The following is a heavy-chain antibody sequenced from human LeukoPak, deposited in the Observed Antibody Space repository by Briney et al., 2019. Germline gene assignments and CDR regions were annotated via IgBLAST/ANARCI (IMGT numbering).Heavy chain of an antibody. CDR2: IYSGGST. J-gene: IGHJ4*02. CDR1: GFTVSSNY. CDR3: ARLPAYCSSTSCYYDY. V-gene: IGHV3-66*04. D-gene: IGHD2-2*01. Sequence: GGSLRLSCAASGFTVSSNYMSWVRQAPGKGLEWVSVIYSGGSTYYVDSVKGRFTISRDTSKNTLYLQMNSLRAEDTAVYYCARLPAYCSSTSCYYDYWGQGTLVTVSS.